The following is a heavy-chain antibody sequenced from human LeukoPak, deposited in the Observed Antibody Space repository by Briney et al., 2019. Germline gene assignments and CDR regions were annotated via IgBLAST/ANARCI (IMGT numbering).Heavy chain of an antibody. D-gene: IGHD2-2*01. CDR1: GYTFTSYY. Sequence: ASVKVSCKASGYTFTSYYMHWVRQAPGQGLEWMGIINPSGGSTSYAQKFQGRVTMTRDTSTSTVYMELSSLRSEDTAVYYSARCSRTNNGRPRYFDLWGRGTLVTVSS. J-gene: IGHJ2*01. V-gene: IGHV1-46*01. CDR2: INPSGGST. CDR3: ARCSRTNNGRPRYFDL.